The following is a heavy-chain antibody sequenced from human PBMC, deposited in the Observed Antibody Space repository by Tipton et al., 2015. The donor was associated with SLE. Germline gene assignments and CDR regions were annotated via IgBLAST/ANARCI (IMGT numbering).Heavy chain of an antibody. CDR3: ATLAAAGDFDL. CDR1: GGSFSGYY. D-gene: IGHD6-13*01. Sequence: TLSLTCAVYGGSFSGYYWSWIRQPPGKGLEWIGEINDSGSTNYNPSLKSRVTISVDTSKNQFSLKLSSVTAADTAVYYCATLAAAGDFDLWGRGTLVTVSS. J-gene: IGHJ2*01. CDR2: INDSGST. V-gene: IGHV4-34*01.